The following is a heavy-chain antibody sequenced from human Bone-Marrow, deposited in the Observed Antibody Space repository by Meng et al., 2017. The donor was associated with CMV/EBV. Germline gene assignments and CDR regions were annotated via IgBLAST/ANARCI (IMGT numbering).Heavy chain of an antibody. Sequence: GESLKISCAASGFTFDDYGMSWVRQAPGKGLEWVSGINWNGGSTGYADSVKGRFTISRDNAKNSLYLQMNSLRAEDTAVYYCAKGRKDIVLMVYAPDYGMAVWGQGNTVNVSS. V-gene: IGHV3-20*04. CDR3: AKGRKDIVLMVYAPDYGMAV. J-gene: IGHJ6*02. CDR2: INWNGGST. CDR1: GFTFDDYG. D-gene: IGHD2-8*01.